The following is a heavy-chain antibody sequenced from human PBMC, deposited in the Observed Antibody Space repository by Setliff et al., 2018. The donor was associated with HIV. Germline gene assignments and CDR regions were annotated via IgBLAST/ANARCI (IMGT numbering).Heavy chain of an antibody. CDR2: IRYDGSEK. D-gene: IGHD3-10*01. CDR3: VKGVQRFRPYYFDS. J-gene: IGHJ4*02. V-gene: IGHV3-30*02. Sequence: GGSLRLSCAASGFIFGNFGLHWVRQAPGEGLEWVTFIRYDGSEKFYADSVRGRFTISRDNSKNKLYLQMNSLRIEDTAIYYCVKGVQRFRPYYFDSWGQGALVTVSS. CDR1: GFIFGNFG.